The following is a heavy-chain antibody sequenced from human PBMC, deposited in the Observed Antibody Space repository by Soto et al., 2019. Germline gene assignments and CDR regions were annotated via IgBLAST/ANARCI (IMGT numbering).Heavy chain of an antibody. Sequence: VQLLESGGGLIQPGGSLRLTCAASGFPFNNLVLSWVRQAPGKGLEWVSIISERGDYIYYADSVKGRFTISRDNSKNDLYLQLNSLRDEDTAVYYCAKDLRRGAGALDIWGLGTMVIVSA. CDR3: AKDLRRGAGALDI. V-gene: IGHV3-23*01. D-gene: IGHD3-10*01. J-gene: IGHJ3*02. CDR2: ISERGDYI. CDR1: GFPFNNLV.